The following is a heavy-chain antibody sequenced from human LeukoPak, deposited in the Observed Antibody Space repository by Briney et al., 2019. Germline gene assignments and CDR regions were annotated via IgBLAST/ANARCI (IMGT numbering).Heavy chain of an antibody. J-gene: IGHJ4*02. CDR2: IYSDGNT. D-gene: IGHD3-22*01. Sequence: GGSLRLSCAVSGFTVSSIYMTWVRQAPGKGLEWVSSIYSDGNTYYADSVKGRFTISRDNSKNTLYLQMNSLRAEDTAVYYCAKAGYYDSSGFLDYWGQGTLVTVSS. V-gene: IGHV3-53*01. CDR3: AKAGYYDSSGFLDY. CDR1: GFTVSSIY.